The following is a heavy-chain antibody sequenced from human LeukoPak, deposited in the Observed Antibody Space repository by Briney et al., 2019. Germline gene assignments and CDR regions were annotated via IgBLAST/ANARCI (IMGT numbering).Heavy chain of an antibody. Sequence: PGGSLRLSCAASGFTFSSYAMSWVRQAPGKGLEWVSAIGGSDGSTYYADSVKGRFTISRDNSKNTLYLQMNSLRAEDTAVYYCAKGATVVVVTTIQYWGQGTLVTVSS. V-gene: IGHV3-23*01. D-gene: IGHD3-22*01. CDR3: AKGATVVVVTTIQY. J-gene: IGHJ1*01. CDR1: GFTFSSYA. CDR2: IGGSDGST.